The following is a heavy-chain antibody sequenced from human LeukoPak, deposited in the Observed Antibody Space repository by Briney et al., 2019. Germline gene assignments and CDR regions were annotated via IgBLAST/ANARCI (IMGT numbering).Heavy chain of an antibody. CDR2: IWHDGSHK. Sequence: GGSLRLSCAASGFIFSTYGTHWVRQAPGKGLEWVTVIWHDGSHKDYADSVKGRFTISRDNTKNTLLLQMSDLRAEDTAAYYCVRGWGSNVYASAFDVWGQGTMVTVPS. CDR1: GFIFSTYG. J-gene: IGHJ3*01. V-gene: IGHV3-33*01. CDR3: VRGWGSNVYASAFDV. D-gene: IGHD3-16*01.